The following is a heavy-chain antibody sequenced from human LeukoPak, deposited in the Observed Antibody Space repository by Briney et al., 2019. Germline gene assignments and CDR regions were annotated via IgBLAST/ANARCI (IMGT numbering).Heavy chain of an antibody. CDR1: GYTFTSYG. V-gene: IGHV1-18*01. Sequence: ASVKVSCKAYGYTFTSYGINWVRQAPGQGLEWMGWISSYNANTYYDQKVQGRVTMTTDTATSTAYMELRSLRSDDTAVYYCARDLSTRFHDTSGYLSFDYWGQGTLVTVSS. CDR2: ISSYNANT. D-gene: IGHD3-22*01. CDR3: ARDLSTRFHDTSGYLSFDY. J-gene: IGHJ4*02.